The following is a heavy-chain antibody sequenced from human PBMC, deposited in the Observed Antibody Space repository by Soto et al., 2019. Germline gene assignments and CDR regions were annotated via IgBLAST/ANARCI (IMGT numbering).Heavy chain of an antibody. CDR2: IVPVFPSV. Sequence: SSVKVSCKASGGAFNNYAIYWVRQAPGQGLEWLGTIVPVFPSVYYAPRFQGRLTITADGSTDTVYMMLTSLKSEDTAVYYCAREMPSTAAAYFYYGRNVRGQGLSVTVS. J-gene: IGHJ6*02. CDR3: AREMPSTAAAYFYYGRNV. D-gene: IGHD6-13*01. V-gene: IGHV1-69*13. CDR1: GGAFNNYA.